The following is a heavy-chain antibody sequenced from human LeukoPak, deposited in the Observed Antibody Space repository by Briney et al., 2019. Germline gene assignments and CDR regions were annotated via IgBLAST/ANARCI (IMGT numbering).Heavy chain of an antibody. CDR2: IKQDGSEK. J-gene: IGHJ4*02. V-gene: IGHV3-7*01. Sequence: PGGSLRLSCAASGFTFSSYWMSWVRQAPGKGLEWVANIKQDGSEKYYVDSVKGRFTISRDNAKNSLYLQMNSLRAEDTAVYYCAKVSSFYDILTGYLDYWGQGTLVTVSS. D-gene: IGHD3-9*01. CDR1: GFTFSSYW. CDR3: AKVSSFYDILTGYLDY.